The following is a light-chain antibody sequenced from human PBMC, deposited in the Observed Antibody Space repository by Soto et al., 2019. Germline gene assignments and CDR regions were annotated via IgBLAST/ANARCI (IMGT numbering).Light chain of an antibody. CDR2: SNH. CDR3: ATWDDSLNGRVV. Sequence: QAVVTQPPSASGTPGQRVTISCSGTSSNIGDNIVNWYQQLPGTAPKLLIYSNHERPSGVPDRFSASKSGTSASLAISGLQSEDEADYYCATWDDSLNGRVVFGGGTKLTVL. J-gene: IGLJ2*01. CDR1: SSNIGDNI. V-gene: IGLV1-44*01.